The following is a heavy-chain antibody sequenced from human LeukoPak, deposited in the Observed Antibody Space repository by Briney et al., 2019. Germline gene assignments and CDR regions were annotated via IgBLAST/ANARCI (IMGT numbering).Heavy chain of an antibody. J-gene: IGHJ4*02. Sequence: AETLTLTCSVSGATMRTYSMCWLRQPPGEGLEWIGYFSYSGSTKYNPSLKSRVTLSVGTSTNQFSLKLNSMTAADTAAYYCAREEKLGAAYWGQGTLVTVSS. D-gene: IGHD7-27*01. V-gene: IGHV4-59*01. CDR3: AREEKLGAAY. CDR1: GATMRTYS. CDR2: FSYSGST.